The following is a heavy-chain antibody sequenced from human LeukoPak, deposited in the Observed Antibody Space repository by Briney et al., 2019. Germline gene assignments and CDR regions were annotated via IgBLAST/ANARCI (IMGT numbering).Heavy chain of an antibody. V-gene: IGHV3-23*01. CDR1: GFTFSGYA. CDR3: AKGRGYCSGGSCYSGFDS. J-gene: IGHJ5*01. D-gene: IGHD2-15*01. Sequence: GGSLRLSCAASGFTFSGYAMSWVPQAPGKGLEWVSTITGSGGTTYYADSVKGRFTISRDNSKNTLYLQMNSLRAEDTAVYYCAKGRGYCSGGSCYSGFDSWGQGTLVTVSS. CDR2: ITGSGGTT.